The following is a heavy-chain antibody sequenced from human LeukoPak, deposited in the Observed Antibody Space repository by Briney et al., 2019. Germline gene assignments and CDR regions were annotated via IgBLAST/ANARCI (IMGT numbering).Heavy chain of an antibody. D-gene: IGHD2/OR15-2a*01. CDR1: GGSFSGYY. CDR2: INHSGST. J-gene: IGHJ4*02. CDR3: ARGSNVLYYFDY. V-gene: IGHV4-34*01. Sequence: SETLSLTRAVYGGSFSGYYWSWIRQPPGKGLEWIGEINHSGSTNYNPSLKSRVTISVDTSKNQFSLKLSSVTAADTAVYYCARGSNVLYYFDYWGQGTLVTVSS.